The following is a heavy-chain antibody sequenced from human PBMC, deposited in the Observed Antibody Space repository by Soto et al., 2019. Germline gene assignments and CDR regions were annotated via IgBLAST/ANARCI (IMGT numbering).Heavy chain of an antibody. J-gene: IGHJ4*02. D-gene: IGHD2-15*01. CDR3: VREVCSGGLCKVFDY. CDR2: IDGVGTVI. CDR1: GFTLSSYL. V-gene: IGHV3-74*01. Sequence: PGGTLRPSCAASGFTLSSYLMDWARPAQGKGLVWLSSIDGVGTVIPHADSVKGRFTVSRDNAKNTLYLQMNSLRAEDTAVYYCVREVCSGGLCKVFDYWGQGTPVTVSS.